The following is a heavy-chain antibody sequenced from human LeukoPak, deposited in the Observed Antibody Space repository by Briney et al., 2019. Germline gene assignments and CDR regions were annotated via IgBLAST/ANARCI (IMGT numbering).Heavy chain of an antibody. D-gene: IGHD4-17*01. CDR1: GFTFSSYA. CDR2: ISGSGGST. Sequence: PGGSLRLSCAASGFTFSSYAMTWVRQASGKGLEWVSAISGSGGSTYYADSVKGRFTISRDNSKNTLYLQMNSLRAEDTAVYYCAKDVSVTRGHFDYWGQGTLVTVSS. V-gene: IGHV3-23*01. J-gene: IGHJ4*02. CDR3: AKDVSVTRGHFDY.